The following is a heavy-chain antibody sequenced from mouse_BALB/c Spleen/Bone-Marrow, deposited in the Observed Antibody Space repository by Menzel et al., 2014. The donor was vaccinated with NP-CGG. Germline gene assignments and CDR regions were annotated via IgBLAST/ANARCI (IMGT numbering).Heavy chain of an antibody. D-gene: IGHD4-1*01. V-gene: IGHV14-3*02. Sequence: EVKLVESRAELVKPGASVKLPCTASGFNIKDTYMHWVKQRPEQGLEWIGRIDPANGNTKYDPKFQGKATITADTSSNTAYLQLSSLTSEDTAVYYCARAGRGRYFDVWGAGTTVTVSS. CDR1: GFNIKDTY. CDR3: ARAGRGRYFDV. J-gene: IGHJ1*01. CDR2: IDPANGNT.